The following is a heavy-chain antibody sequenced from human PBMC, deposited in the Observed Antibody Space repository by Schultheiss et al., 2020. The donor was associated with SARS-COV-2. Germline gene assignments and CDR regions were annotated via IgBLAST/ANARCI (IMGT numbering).Heavy chain of an antibody. J-gene: IGHJ4*02. CDR2: IWFDGTDK. CDR1: GFTFDDYA. Sequence: GGSLRLSCAASGFTFDDYAMHWVRQSPGQGLEWVAVIWFDGTDKYFAESVKGRFTISRDNSKNTLYLQMNSLRAEDTAVYYCARGYYGGTSLGPDYWGQGTLVTVSS. V-gene: IGHV3-33*08. CDR3: ARGYYGGTSLGPDY. D-gene: IGHD4-23*01.